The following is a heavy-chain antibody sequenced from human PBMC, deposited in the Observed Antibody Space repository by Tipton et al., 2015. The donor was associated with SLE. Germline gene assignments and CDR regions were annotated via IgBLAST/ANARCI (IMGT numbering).Heavy chain of an antibody. Sequence: SLRLSCATSGFTFASYGMSWVRQAPGKGLEWVSSLSNSGGSTYYAGSVKGRFTISRDNSKNTLYLQMNSLRAEDTAVYYCARVWMYSNYDFDSWGQGTLVTVSS. J-gene: IGHJ4*02. V-gene: IGHV3-23*01. CDR2: LSNSGGST. D-gene: IGHD4-11*01. CDR3: ARVWMYSNYDFDS. CDR1: GFTFASYG.